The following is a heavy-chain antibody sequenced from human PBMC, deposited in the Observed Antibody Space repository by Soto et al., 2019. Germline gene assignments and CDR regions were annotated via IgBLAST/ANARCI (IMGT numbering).Heavy chain of an antibody. J-gene: IGHJ4*02. CDR3: ARAGYCSSTSCYRTYYFDY. CDR2: ISAYNGNT. D-gene: IGHD2-2*01. V-gene: IGHV1-18*01. Sequence: QVQLVQSGAEVKKPGASVKGSCKASGYTFTSYGISWVRQDPGQGLEWMGWISAYNGNTNYAQKLQGRVTMTTDTSTSTAYMELRSLRSDDTAVYYCARAGYCSSTSCYRTYYFDYWGQGTLVTVSS. CDR1: GYTFTSYG.